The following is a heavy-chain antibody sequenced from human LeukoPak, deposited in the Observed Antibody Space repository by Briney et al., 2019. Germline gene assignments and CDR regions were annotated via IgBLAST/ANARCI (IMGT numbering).Heavy chain of an antibody. Sequence: SVKVSCKASGGTFSSYAISWVRQAPGQGLEWMGGIIPIFGTANYAQKFQGRVTITTDESTSTAYTELSSLRSEDTAVYYCASLTNGYGGYVDYWGQGTLVTVSS. V-gene: IGHV1-69*05. D-gene: IGHD1-26*01. CDR3: ASLTNGYGGYVDY. CDR2: IIPIFGTA. CDR1: GGTFSSYA. J-gene: IGHJ4*02.